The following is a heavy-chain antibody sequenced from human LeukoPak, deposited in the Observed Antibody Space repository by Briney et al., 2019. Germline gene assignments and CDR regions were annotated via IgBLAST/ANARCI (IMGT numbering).Heavy chain of an antibody. J-gene: IGHJ5*02. D-gene: IGHD3-10*01. CDR3: ARMGRGLLWFGEFDH. V-gene: IGHV4-59*08. Sequence: PSETLSLTCTVSGGSISSYYWSWIRQPPGKGLEWIGYIYYSGSTNYNPSLKSRVTISVATSKNQFSLKLSSVTAADTAVYYCARMGRGLLWFGEFDHWGQGTLVTVSS. CDR1: GGSISSYY. CDR2: IYYSGST.